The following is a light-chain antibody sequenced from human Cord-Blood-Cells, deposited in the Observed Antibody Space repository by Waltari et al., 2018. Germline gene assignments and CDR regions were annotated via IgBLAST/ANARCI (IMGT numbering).Light chain of an antibody. J-gene: IGKJ2*01. Sequence: DIQMTQSPSSLSASVGDRVTITFQASQDISNYLNWYQQKPGKAPKLLIYDASNLETGVPSRFSGSGSVTDFTFTISSLQPEDIATYYCQQYDNLPYTFGQGTKLEIK. CDR1: QDISNY. CDR3: QQYDNLPYT. CDR2: DAS. V-gene: IGKV1-33*01.